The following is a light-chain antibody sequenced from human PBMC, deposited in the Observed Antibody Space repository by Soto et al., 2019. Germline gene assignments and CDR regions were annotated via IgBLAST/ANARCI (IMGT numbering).Light chain of an antibody. CDR3: SSYTSSSTPLV. CDR1: SSDVGGYNY. CDR2: DVS. V-gene: IGLV2-14*01. J-gene: IGLJ1*01. Sequence: QSALTQPASVSGSPGQSITISCTGTSSDVGGYNYVSWYQQHPGKAHKLMIYDVSNRPSGVSKRFSGSNSGNTSSLTISGLQAEDEADYYCSSYTSSSTPLVFGTGTKVTVL.